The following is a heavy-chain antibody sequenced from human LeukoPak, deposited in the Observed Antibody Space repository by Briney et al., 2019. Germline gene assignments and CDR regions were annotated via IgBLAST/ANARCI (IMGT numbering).Heavy chain of an antibody. Sequence: SQTLSLTCTVSGGSISSGDYYWSWIRQPPGKGLEWIGYIYYSGSTYYNPSLKSRVTISVDTSKNQFSLKLSSVTAADTAVYYCARVSIDYCGSGKIDYWGQGTLVTVSS. CDR1: GGSISSGDYY. CDR2: IYYSGST. J-gene: IGHJ4*02. D-gene: IGHD3-10*01. V-gene: IGHV4-30-4*08. CDR3: ARVSIDYCGSGKIDY.